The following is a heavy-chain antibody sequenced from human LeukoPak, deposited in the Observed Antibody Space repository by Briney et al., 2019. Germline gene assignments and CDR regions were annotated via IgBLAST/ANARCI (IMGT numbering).Heavy chain of an antibody. D-gene: IGHD6-6*01. CDR2: ISGSGGST. CDR1: GFTFSSYA. V-gene: IGHV3-23*01. Sequence: GGSLRLSCAASGFTFSSYAMSWVRQAPGKGLEWVSAISGSGGSTYYADSVKGRFTISRDNSKSTLYLQMNSLRAEDTAVYYCAKGGLYSSSWEDYWGQGTLVTVSS. J-gene: IGHJ4*02. CDR3: AKGGLYSSSWEDY.